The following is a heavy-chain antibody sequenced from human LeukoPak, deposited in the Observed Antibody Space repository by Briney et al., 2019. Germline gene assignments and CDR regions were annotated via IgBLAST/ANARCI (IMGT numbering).Heavy chain of an antibody. CDR3: ATAPSGSGTFLDY. Sequence: GGSLRLSCAASGFTFSSYGVHWVRQAPGKGLEWVAVIWYGGSDKYYADSVKGRFTISRDNSKNTLYLRMNSLRAEDTAVYYCATAPSGSGTFLDYWGQGTLVTVSS. D-gene: IGHD3-10*01. V-gene: IGHV3-33*08. CDR2: IWYGGSDK. J-gene: IGHJ4*02. CDR1: GFTFSSYG.